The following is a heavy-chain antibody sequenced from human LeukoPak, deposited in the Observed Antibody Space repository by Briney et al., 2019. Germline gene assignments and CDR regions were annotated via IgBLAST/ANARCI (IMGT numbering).Heavy chain of an antibody. D-gene: IGHD2-15*01. J-gene: IGHJ5*02. Sequence: SETLSLTCTVSGGSISSSSYYWGWIRQPPGKGLEWIGSIYYSGSTYYNPSLKSRVTISVDTSKNQFSLKLSSVTAADTAVYYCARDGGTGANWFDPWGQGTLVTVSS. CDR1: GGSISSSSYY. CDR2: IYYSGST. CDR3: ARDGGTGANWFDP. V-gene: IGHV4-39*02.